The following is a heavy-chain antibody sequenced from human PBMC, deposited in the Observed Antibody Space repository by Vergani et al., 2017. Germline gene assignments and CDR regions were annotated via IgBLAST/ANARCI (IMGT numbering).Heavy chain of an antibody. CDR1: GFTFSSYS. D-gene: IGHD3-22*01. V-gene: IGHV3-48*01. CDR3: AIVTTRYYYDSSGYPGAFDI. J-gene: IGHJ3*02. CDR2: ISSSSSTI. Sequence: EVQLVESGGGLVQPGGSLRLSCAASGFTFSSYSMNWVRQAPGKGLEWVSYISSSSSTIYYADSVKGRFTISRDNAKNSLYLQMNSLRAEDTAVYYCAIVTTRYYYDSSGYPGAFDIWGQGTMVTVSS.